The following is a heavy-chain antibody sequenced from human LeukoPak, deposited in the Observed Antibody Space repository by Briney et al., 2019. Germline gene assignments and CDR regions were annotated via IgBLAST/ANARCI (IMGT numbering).Heavy chain of an antibody. CDR1: GFIFSSYG. Sequence: GGSLRLSCAASGFIFSSYGMHWVRQAPGKGLEWVTFTRYDGSNKYYADSVKGRFTISRDNAKNSLYLQMNSLRADDTAVYYCARGYSSRAGTTDCCPLDYWGRGTLVTVSS. D-gene: IGHD2-21*02. J-gene: IGHJ4*02. CDR2: TRYDGSNK. CDR3: ARGYSSRAGTTDCCPLDY. V-gene: IGHV3-30*02.